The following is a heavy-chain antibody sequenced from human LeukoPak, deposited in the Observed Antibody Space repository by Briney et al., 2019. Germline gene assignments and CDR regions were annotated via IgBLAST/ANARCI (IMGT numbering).Heavy chain of an antibody. Sequence: SETLSLTCAVYGGSFSGYYWSWIRQPPGKGLEWIGEINHSGSTNYNPSLKSRVTISVDTSKNQFSLKLSSVTAADTAVYYCARGLPNYYDSSRASGGFDYWGQGTLVTVSS. D-gene: IGHD3-22*01. CDR3: ARGLPNYYDSSRASGGFDY. V-gene: IGHV4-34*01. J-gene: IGHJ4*02. CDR1: GGSFSGYY. CDR2: INHSGST.